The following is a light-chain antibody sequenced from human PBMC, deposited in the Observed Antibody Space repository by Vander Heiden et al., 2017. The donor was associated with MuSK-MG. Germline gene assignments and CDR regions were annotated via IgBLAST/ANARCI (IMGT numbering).Light chain of an antibody. V-gene: IGKV1-33*01. J-gene: IGKJ3*01. CDR2: DAS. CDR1: QDISNY. CDR3: QQYDNLSVT. Sequence: DIQMTQSPSSLSESVGDRVTITCQASQDISNYLNWYQQKPGKAPKLLIYDASNLETGVPSRFSGSRSGTDFTVTISNLQPEDIATYYCQQYDNLSVTFGPGTKV.